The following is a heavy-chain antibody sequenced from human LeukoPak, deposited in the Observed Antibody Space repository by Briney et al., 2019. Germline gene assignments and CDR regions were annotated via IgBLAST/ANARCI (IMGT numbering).Heavy chain of an antibody. CDR3: ARGGGYSGYGSNWFDP. J-gene: IGHJ5*02. D-gene: IGHD5-12*01. CDR1: GGSFSGYY. CDR2: INHSGST. V-gene: IGHV4-34*01. Sequence: SETLSLTCAVYGGSFSGYYWSWIRQPPGKGLEWIGEINHSGSTNYNPSLKSRVTLSVDTSKNQFSLKLSSVTAADTAVYYCARGGGYSGYGSNWFDPWGQGTLVTVSS.